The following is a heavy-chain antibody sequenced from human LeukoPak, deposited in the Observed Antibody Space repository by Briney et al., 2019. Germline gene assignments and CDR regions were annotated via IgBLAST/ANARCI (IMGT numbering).Heavy chain of an antibody. Sequence: GGSLRLSCAASGSTFSRYSMNWVRQAPGKGLEWVSSIAYSGTYTYYADSVKGRFTISRDNAKNSLYLQMNSLRAEDTAVYYCAREGSGDYAWFDLWGQGTLVTVSS. CDR3: AREGSGDYAWFDL. V-gene: IGHV3-21*01. J-gene: IGHJ5*02. CDR1: GSTFSRYS. D-gene: IGHD4-17*01. CDR2: IAYSGTYT.